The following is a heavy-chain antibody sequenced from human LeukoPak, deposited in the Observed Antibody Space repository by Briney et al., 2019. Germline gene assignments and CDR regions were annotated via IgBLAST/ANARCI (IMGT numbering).Heavy chain of an antibody. CDR1: GLTVSSNY. J-gene: IGHJ4*02. Sequence: GGSLRLSCAASGLTVSSNYMNWVRQAPGKGLEWVSVIYSGGSTYYADSVEGRFTISRDNSKNTLYLQMNSLRAEDTAVYYCARESAAAGLFDYWGQGTLVTVSS. CDR3: ARESAAAGLFDY. D-gene: IGHD6-13*01. CDR2: IYSGGST. V-gene: IGHV3-66*01.